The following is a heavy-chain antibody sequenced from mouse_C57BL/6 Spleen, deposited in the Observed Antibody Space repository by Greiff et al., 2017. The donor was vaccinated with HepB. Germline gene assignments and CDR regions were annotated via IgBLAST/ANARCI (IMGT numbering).Heavy chain of an antibody. Sequence: VKLMESGPGILQPSQTLSLTCSFSGFSLSTFGMGVGWIRQPSGKGLEWLAHIWWDDDKYYNPALKSRLTISKDTSKNQVFLKIANVDTADTATYYCARKRHYYGSSYGIGYAMDYWGQGTSVTVSS. CDR3: ARKRHYYGSSYGIGYAMDY. V-gene: IGHV8-8*01. CDR2: IWWDDDK. J-gene: IGHJ4*01. D-gene: IGHD1-1*01. CDR1: GFSLSTFGMG.